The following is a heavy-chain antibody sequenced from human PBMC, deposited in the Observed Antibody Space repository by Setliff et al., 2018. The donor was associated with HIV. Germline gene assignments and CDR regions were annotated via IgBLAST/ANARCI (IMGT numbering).Heavy chain of an antibody. CDR2: IIPIFGTA. CDR1: GGTFSSYA. CDR3: ARGGSITMIVVVPWAFDI. Sequence: SVKVSCKASGGTFSSYAISWVRQAPGQGLEWMGGIIPIFGTANYAQKFQGRVTITADESTSTAYMELSSLRSEDTAVYYCARGGSITMIVVVPWAFDIWGQGTMVTVS. D-gene: IGHD3-22*01. J-gene: IGHJ3*02. V-gene: IGHV1-69*13.